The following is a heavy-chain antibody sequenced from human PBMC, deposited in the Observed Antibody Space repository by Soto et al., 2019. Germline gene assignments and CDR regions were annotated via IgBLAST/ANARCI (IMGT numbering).Heavy chain of an antibody. J-gene: IGHJ4*02. V-gene: IGHV3-15*01. D-gene: IGHD6-13*01. CDR1: GFTFSNAW. CDR2: IKSKTDGGTT. CDR3: TKSPTFSSSSWSDY. Sequence: GGSLRLSCAASGFTFSNAWMSWVRQAPGKGLEWVGRIKSKTDGGTTDYAAPVKGRFTISRDDSKNTLYLQMNSLKTEDTAVYYCTKSPTFSSSSWSDYWGQGTLVTVSS.